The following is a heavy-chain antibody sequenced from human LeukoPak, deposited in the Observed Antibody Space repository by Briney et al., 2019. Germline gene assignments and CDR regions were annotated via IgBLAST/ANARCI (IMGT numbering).Heavy chain of an antibody. D-gene: IGHD4-17*01. J-gene: IGHJ4*02. CDR3: ARANLDYGDYDYSDY. Sequence: SETLSLTCAVSGGSISSGGYSWSWIRQPPGKGLEWIGYIYHSGSTYYNPSLKSRVTISVDRSKNQFSLKLSSVTAADTAVCYCARANLDYGDYDYSDYWGQGTLVTVSS. CDR1: GGSISSGGYS. V-gene: IGHV4-30-2*01. CDR2: IYHSGST.